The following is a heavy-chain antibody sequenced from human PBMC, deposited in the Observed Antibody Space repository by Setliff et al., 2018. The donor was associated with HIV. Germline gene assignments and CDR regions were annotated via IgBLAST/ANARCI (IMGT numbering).Heavy chain of an antibody. CDR3: ARGPPFAF. CDR1: GGSISSGSYY. Sequence: PSETLSLTCTVSGGSISSGSYYWSWIRQAPGRGLEWIADIAYGGTTMYTNYNPSLESRVTVSEDTSRHQFFLKLTSVTADDTGVYYCARGPPFAFWGQGLLVTVSS. CDR2: IAYGGTTMYT. V-gene: IGHV4-61*01. J-gene: IGHJ4*02.